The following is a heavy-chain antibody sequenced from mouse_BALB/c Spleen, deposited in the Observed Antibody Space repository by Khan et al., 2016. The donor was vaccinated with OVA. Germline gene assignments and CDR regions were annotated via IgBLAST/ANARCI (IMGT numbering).Heavy chain of an antibody. J-gene: IGHJ3*01. Sequence: QVHVKLSGAELAKPGASVKMSCKASGYTFTSYWMHWVKQRPGQGLEWIGYINPSTGYTEYNHRFKDKATLTADKSSSTAYMKLSSLTFEESAVYYCANHGSSSAWLTNWGQGTLVTGSA. CDR3: ANHGSSSAWLTN. D-gene: IGHD1-1*01. V-gene: IGHV1-7*01. CDR1: GYTFTSYW. CDR2: INPSTGYT.